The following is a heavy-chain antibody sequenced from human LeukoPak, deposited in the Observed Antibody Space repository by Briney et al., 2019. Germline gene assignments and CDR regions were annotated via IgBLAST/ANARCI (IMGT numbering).Heavy chain of an antibody. J-gene: IGHJ4*02. CDR3: AKSSLVASYDY. Sequence: GGSLRLSCAASGFNFSSYAMHWVRQAPGKGLEWVGVISYDGSNKYYADSVKGRFTISRDNSKNTLYLQMNSLRAEDTAVYYCAKSSLVASYDYWGQGTLVTVSS. D-gene: IGHD5-12*01. CDR2: ISYDGSNK. CDR1: GFNFSSYA. V-gene: IGHV3-30*14.